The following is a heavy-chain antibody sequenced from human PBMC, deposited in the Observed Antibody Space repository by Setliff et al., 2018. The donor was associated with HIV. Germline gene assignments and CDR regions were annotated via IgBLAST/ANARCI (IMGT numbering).Heavy chain of an antibody. Sequence: ASVKVSCKPSGYSFTNHYMHWVRQAPGQGLEWMGVINPSGGSTSYAQKFQGRVTMTRDTSISTAYMEVSRLRSDDTAVYYCARDHCSSSGCYEYSYYGMDVWGQGTTVTVSS. CDR2: INPSGGST. CDR1: GYSFTNHY. D-gene: IGHD2-2*01. CDR3: ARDHCSSSGCYEYSYYGMDV. V-gene: IGHV1-46*01. J-gene: IGHJ6*02.